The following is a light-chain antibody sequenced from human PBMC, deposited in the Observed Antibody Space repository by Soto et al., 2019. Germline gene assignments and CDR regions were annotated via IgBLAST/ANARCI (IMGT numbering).Light chain of an antibody. CDR1: QSINLAY. CDR2: DAS. CDR3: QQYGTSPLT. V-gene: IGKV3-20*01. J-gene: IGKJ3*01. Sequence: EIVLTQSPGTLSLSPGEKATLSCRASQSINLAYLAWYQQKPGQAPRLLMYDASRRATGVPDRFSGSGAGADFTLTISRLEAEDFAVYYCQQYGTSPLTFGPGTKVDIK.